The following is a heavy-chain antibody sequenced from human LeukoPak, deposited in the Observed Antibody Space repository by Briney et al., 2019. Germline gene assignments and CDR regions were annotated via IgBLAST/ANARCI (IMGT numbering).Heavy chain of an antibody. Sequence: SETLSLTCTVSGGSISSGGYYWSWIRQHPGKGLEWIGYIYYSGSTYYNPSLKSRVTISVDTSKNQFSLKLSSVTAADTAVYYCARAAVAIVVVPAAIEFDYWGQGTLVTVSS. J-gene: IGHJ4*02. CDR3: ARAAVAIVVVPAAIEFDY. V-gene: IGHV4-31*03. D-gene: IGHD2-2*01. CDR2: IYYSGST. CDR1: GGSISSGGYY.